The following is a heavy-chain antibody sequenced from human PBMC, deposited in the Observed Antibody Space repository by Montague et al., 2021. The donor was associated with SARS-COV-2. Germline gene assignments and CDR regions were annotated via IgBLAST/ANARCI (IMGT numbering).Heavy chain of an antibody. D-gene: IGHD3-10*01. V-gene: IGHV4-34*01. CDR2: INHGGST. CDR3: ARLRDGVVPSPILGVGPYYSCYYMDV. Sequence: SETLSLTCAVHGTSFSGYYWNWIRQPPGKGLEWIGEINHGGSTKYSPSLKSRLTISADTSENQFSLKLTSVAAADTAVYYCARLRDGVVPSPILGVGPYYSCYYMDVWGRGTTVTVSS. J-gene: IGHJ6*03. CDR1: GTSFSGYY.